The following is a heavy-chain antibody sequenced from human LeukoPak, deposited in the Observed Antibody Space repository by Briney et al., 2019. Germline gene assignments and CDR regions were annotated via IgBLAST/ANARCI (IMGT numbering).Heavy chain of an antibody. CDR1: GGSISSSSYY. D-gene: IGHD3-3*01. V-gene: IGHV4-39*01. CDR2: IYYSGST. J-gene: IGHJ4*02. Sequence: PSETLSPTCTVSGGSISSSSYYWGWLRQPPGTGLEWIGSIYYSGSTYYNPSLKSRVTISVDTSKNQFSLKLSSVTAADTAVYYCASRYYDFWSGYSEFDYWGQGTLVTVSS. CDR3: ASRYYDFWSGYSEFDY.